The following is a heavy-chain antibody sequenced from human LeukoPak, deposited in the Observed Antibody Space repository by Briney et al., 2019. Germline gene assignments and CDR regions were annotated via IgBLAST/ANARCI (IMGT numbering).Heavy chain of an antibody. J-gene: IGHJ4*02. V-gene: IGHV4-4*02. CDR3: ARYPKGGLLPDNFDY. D-gene: IGHD1-26*01. CDR1: GGSISSSNW. Sequence: SGTLSLTCTVSGGSISSSNWWSWVRQPTGKGLEWIVEIHHSGSTNYNPSLKSRVTISVDKSKNQFSLKLSSVTAADTAVYYCARYPKGGLLPDNFDYWGQGTLVTVSS. CDR2: IHHSGST.